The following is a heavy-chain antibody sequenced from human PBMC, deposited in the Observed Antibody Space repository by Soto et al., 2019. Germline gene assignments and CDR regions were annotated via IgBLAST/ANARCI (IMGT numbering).Heavy chain of an antibody. CDR3: ARSFMVPLDFFGC. Sequence: SETLSLTCTVSNGSLSSNYWSWIRQSPGKGLEWIGNIYYSGSTNYNPSLKSRVTMSVDTSKNHFTLKLSSVTAADTGVYFCARSFMVPLDFFGCWGQGNLVTVSS. V-gene: IGHV4-59*01. D-gene: IGHD3-10*01. CDR2: IYYSGST. J-gene: IGHJ4*02. CDR1: NGSLSSNY.